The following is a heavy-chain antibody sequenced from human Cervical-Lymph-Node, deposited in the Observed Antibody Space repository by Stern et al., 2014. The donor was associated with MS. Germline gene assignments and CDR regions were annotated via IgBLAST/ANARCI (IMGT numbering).Heavy chain of an antibody. J-gene: IGHJ6*02. CDR2: ISYDGSNK. CDR1: GFTFSSYG. Sequence: VHLVESGGGVVQPGRSLRLSCAASGFTFSSYGMHWVRQAPGKGLEWVAVISYDGSNKYYADSVKGRFTISRDNSKNTLYLQMNSLRAEDTAVYYCAKHSLYGMDVWGQGTTVTVSS. V-gene: IGHV3-30*18. CDR3: AKHSLYGMDV.